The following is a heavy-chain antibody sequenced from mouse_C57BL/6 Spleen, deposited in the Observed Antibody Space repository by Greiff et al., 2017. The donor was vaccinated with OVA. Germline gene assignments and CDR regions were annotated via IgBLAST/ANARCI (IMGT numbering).Heavy chain of an antibody. V-gene: IGHV1-55*01. CDR1: GYTFTSYW. CDR3: ARDPAWFAY. CDR2: IYPGSGST. J-gene: IGHJ3*01. Sequence: QVQLKESGAELVKPGASVKMSCKASGYTFTSYWITWVKQRPGQGLEWIGDIYPGSGSTNYNEKFKSKATLTVDTSSSTAYMQLSSLTSEDSAVYYCARDPAWFAYWGQGTLVTVSA.